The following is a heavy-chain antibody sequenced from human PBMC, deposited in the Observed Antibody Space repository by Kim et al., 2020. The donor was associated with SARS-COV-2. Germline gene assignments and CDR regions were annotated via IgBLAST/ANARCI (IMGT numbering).Heavy chain of an antibody. CDR2: IKSRTDGETT. D-gene: IGHD2-8*02. CDR3: AIETSRTGNYWDF. CDR1: GFSFSGAW. J-gene: IGHJ4*02. V-gene: IGHV3-15*01. Sequence: GGSLRLSCTVSGFSFSGAWMSWVRRAPGKGLEWLARIKSRTDGETTDYAAPVKGRFAISRDDSKDTLFLQMSSLKTEDTAVYYCAIETSRTGNYWDFWGQGTLVTVSS.